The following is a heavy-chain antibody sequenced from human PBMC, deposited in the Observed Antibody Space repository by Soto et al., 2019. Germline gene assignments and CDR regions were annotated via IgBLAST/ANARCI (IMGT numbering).Heavy chain of an antibody. CDR2: INHSGST. V-gene: IGHV4-34*01. CDR1: GGSFSGYY. CDR3: ARHIPPRRRPFDP. D-gene: IGHD2-21*01. J-gene: IGHJ5*02. Sequence: SETLSLTCAVYGGSFSGYYWSWIRQPPGKGLEWIGEINHSGSTNYNPSLKSRVTISVDTSKNQFSLKLSSVTAADTAVYYCARHIPPRRRPFDPWGQGTLVTVSS.